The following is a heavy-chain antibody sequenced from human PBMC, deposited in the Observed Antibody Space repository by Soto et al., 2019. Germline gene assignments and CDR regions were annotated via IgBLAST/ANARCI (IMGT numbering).Heavy chain of an antibody. J-gene: IGHJ5*02. D-gene: IGHD3-10*01. CDR3: ARGVTIVRAVIIGRWFDP. CDR1: GGTFSSYT. Sequence: QVQLVQSGAEVKKPGSSVKVSCKASGGTFSSYTISWVRQAPGQGLEWMGRIIPILDIANYAQKFQGRVKITEDNYTSTAYMELSSLRSEETGVYYCARGVTIVRAVIIGRWFDPWGQGALVTAS. CDR2: IIPILDIA. V-gene: IGHV1-69*02.